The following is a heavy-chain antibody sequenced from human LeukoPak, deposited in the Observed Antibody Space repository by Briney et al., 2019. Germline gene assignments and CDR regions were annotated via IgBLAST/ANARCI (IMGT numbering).Heavy chain of an antibody. CDR2: ISSTADIV. J-gene: IGHJ4*02. D-gene: IGHD6-19*01. CDR3: ARETVAGTFDY. Sequence: GGSLRLSCAASGFTFSEYYMSWIRQAPGKGLEWVADISSTADIVSYADFVLGRFTISRDNGDDSLSLQLNSLRAEDTAVYYCARETVAGTFDYWSQGTPVTVSS. V-gene: IGHV3-11*01. CDR1: GFTFSEYY.